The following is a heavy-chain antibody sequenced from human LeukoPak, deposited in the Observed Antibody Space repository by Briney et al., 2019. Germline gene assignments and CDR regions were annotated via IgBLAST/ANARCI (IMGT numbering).Heavy chain of an antibody. V-gene: IGHV1-18*01. J-gene: IGHJ5*02. CDR1: GYTFTSYG. D-gene: IGHD6-13*01. CDR2: INAYNSNT. Sequence: ASVKVSRKASGYTFTSYGISWVRQAPGQGLEWMGWINAYNSNTNYAQKLQGRVTMTTDTSTSTAYMELRSLRSDDTAVYYCAANGYSSSWYKGGWFDPWGRGTLVTVSS. CDR3: AANGYSSSWYKGGWFDP.